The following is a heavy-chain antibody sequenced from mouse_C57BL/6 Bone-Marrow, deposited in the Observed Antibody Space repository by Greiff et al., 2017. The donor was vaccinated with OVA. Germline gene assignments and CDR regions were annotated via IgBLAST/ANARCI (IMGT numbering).Heavy chain of an antibody. CDR1: GYTFTSYW. CDR2: IDPSDSYT. D-gene: IGHD1-1*01. CDR3: ARFSLLRAWFAD. Sequence: QVQLQQPGAELVRPGTSVKLSCKASGYTFTSYWMHWVKQRPGQGLEWIGVIDPSDSYTNYNQKFKGKATLTVDTSSSTAYMQLSSLTSEDSAVYYCARFSLLRAWFADWGQGTLVTVSA. J-gene: IGHJ3*01. V-gene: IGHV1-59*01.